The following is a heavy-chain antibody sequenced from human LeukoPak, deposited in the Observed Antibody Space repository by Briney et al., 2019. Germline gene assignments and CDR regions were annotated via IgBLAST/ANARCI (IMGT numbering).Heavy chain of an antibody. CDR1: GGSISSGSYY. CDR3: ASRSHYYGSGMGFDP. D-gene: IGHD3-10*01. Sequence: SQTVSLTCTVSGGSISSGSYYWSWIRQPAGKGLEWIGRIYTSGSTNYNPSLKSRVTISIDTSKNQFSLKLSSVTAADTAVYYCASRSHYYGSGMGFDPWGQGTLVTVSS. CDR2: IYTSGST. V-gene: IGHV4-61*02. J-gene: IGHJ5*02.